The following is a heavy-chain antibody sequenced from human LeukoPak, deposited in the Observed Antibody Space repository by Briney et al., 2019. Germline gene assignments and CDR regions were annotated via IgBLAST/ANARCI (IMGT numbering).Heavy chain of an antibody. CDR3: ARASPLALGYCSSTSCYGFDY. CDR1: GFTFSSYS. CDR2: ISSSSSYI. D-gene: IGHD2-2*01. Sequence: KAGGSLRLSCAASGFTFSSYSMNWVRQAPGKGLEWASSISSSSSYIYYADSVEGRFTISRDNAKNSLYLQMNSLRAEDTAVYYCARASPLALGYCSSTSCYGFDYWGQGTLVTVSS. J-gene: IGHJ4*02. V-gene: IGHV3-21*01.